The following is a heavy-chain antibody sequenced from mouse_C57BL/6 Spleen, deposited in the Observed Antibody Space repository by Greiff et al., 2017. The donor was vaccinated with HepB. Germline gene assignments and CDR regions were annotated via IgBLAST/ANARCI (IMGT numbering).Heavy chain of an antibody. V-gene: IGHV1-81*01. Sequence: QVQLQQSGAELARPGASVKLSCKASGYTFTSYGISWVKQRTGQGLEWIGEIYPRSGNTYYNEKFKGKATLTADKSSSTAYMELRSLTSEDSAVYFCARRDSSGLYYAMDYWGQGTSVTVSS. CDR2: IYPRSGNT. J-gene: IGHJ4*01. CDR3: ARRDSSGLYYAMDY. D-gene: IGHD3-2*02. CDR1: GYTFTSYG.